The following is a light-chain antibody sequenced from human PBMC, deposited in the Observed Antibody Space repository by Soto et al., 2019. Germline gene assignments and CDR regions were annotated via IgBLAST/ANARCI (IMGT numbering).Light chain of an antibody. V-gene: IGKV3-15*01. CDR1: QSVGPN. J-gene: IGKJ1*01. CDR3: HQYNNWPSWT. CDR2: AVS. Sequence: EIVLTQSPATLSVSPGERATLSCRASQSVGPNLVWYQQKFGQAPTLLIYAVSTRATGVPDRFSGSESGTEFTLTISNLQPEDVAVYYCHQYNNWPSWTFGQGTKV.